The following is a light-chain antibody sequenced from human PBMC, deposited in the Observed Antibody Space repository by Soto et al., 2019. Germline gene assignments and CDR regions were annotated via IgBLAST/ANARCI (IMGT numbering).Light chain of an antibody. V-gene: IGKV3-11*01. CDR2: DAS. CDR3: QQRSNWPLT. CDR1: QSLSSY. Sequence: EIVLAQSPCTLSFSPGERATLSCRASQSLSSYLAWYQQKPGQAPRLLIYDASNRATGIPARFSGSGSGTDFTLTISSLEPEDFAVYYCQQRSNWPLTFGGGTKVDIK. J-gene: IGKJ4*01.